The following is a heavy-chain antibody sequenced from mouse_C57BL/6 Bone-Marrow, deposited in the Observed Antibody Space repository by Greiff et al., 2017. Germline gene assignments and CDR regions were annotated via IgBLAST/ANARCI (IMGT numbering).Heavy chain of an antibody. V-gene: IGHV1-82*01. CDR1: GYAFSSSW. CDR2: VYPGDGDT. CDR3: SRRGTTVSYWYFGG. J-gene: IGHJ1*03. D-gene: IGHD1-1*01. Sequence: VQLQQSGPELVKPGASVKISCKASGYAFSSSWMNWVKQRPGKGLEWIGRVYPGDGDTNYNGKFTGKATLTADKSSSTAYMQLSSLTSEDSAVFFCSRRGTTVSYWYFGGWGTRTTVTVAS.